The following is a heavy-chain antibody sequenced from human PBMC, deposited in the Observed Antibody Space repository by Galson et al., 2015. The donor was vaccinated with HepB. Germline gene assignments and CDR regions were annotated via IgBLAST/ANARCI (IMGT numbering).Heavy chain of an antibody. J-gene: IGHJ5*02. V-gene: IGHV4-59*01. CDR3: ARTDGGIAAAGRDNWFDP. CDR2: IYYSGST. D-gene: IGHD6-13*01. Sequence: TLSLTCTVSGSPISSYYRSWIRQPPGKGLEWIGYIYYSGSTNYNPSLKSRVTISVDTSKNQFSLKLSSVTAADTAVYYCARTDGGIAAAGRDNWFDPWGQGTLVTVSS. CDR1: GSPISSYY.